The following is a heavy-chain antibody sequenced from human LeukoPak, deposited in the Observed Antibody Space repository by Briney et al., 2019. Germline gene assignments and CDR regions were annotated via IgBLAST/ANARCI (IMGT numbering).Heavy chain of an antibody. D-gene: IGHD3-3*01. CDR3: ASAYYDFWSRYYSMVDI. V-gene: IGHV3-23*01. J-gene: IGHJ3*02. CDR2: MSGSGGST. CDR1: GVTFSSYA. Sequence: GGSLRLSCAASGVTFSSYAMSWGREAPGHGRKWLSAMSGSGGSTYYADSVKGQLTISRDNSKNTLYLQMNSLRAEDTAVYYGASAYYDFWSRYYSMVDIWGQGTMVTVSS.